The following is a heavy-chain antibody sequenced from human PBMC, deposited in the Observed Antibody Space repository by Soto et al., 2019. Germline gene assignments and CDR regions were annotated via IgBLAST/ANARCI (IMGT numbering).Heavy chain of an antibody. Sequence: GASVKVSCKASGYTFTSYAMHWVRQAPGQRLEWVGWINAGNGNTKYSQKFQGRVTITRDTSASTAYMELSSLRSEDTAVYYCARPHSSSWPLDAFDIWGQGTMVTVSS. CDR1: GYTFTSYA. J-gene: IGHJ3*02. CDR2: INAGNGNT. CDR3: ARPHSSSWPLDAFDI. D-gene: IGHD6-13*01. V-gene: IGHV1-3*01.